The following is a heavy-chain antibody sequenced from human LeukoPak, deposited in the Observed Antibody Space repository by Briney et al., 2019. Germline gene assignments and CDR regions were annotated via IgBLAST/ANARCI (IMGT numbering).Heavy chain of an antibody. V-gene: IGHV4-34*01. Sequence: GSLRLSCAASGFTFSSYWMSWIRQPPGKGLEWIGEINHSGSTNYNPSLKSRVTISVDTSENQFSLKLSSVTAADTAVYYCARGTVLTTIFGVSTQTNDAFDIWGQGTMVTVSS. CDR2: INHSGST. D-gene: IGHD3-3*01. CDR3: ARGTVLTTIFGVSTQTNDAFDI. CDR1: GFTFSSYW. J-gene: IGHJ3*02.